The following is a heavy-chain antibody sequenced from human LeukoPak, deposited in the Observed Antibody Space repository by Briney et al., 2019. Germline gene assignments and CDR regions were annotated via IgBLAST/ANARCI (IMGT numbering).Heavy chain of an antibody. D-gene: IGHD4-23*01. CDR2: INSDGSTT. CDR1: GFTFSIYW. J-gene: IGHJ6*02. Sequence: PGGSLRLSCAASGFTFSIYWMHWVRQAPGNGLVWVSRINSDGSTTTYADSVKGRFTISRDNAKNTLYLQMNSLRAEDTAVYYCASSSPTVVSDTYYYYAMDVWGQGTTVTVSS. V-gene: IGHV3-74*01. CDR3: ASSSPTVVSDTYYYYAMDV.